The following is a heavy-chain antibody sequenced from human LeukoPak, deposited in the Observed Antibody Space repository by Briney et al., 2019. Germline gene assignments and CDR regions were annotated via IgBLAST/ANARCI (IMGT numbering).Heavy chain of an antibody. CDR3: ARAYCGGDCYYRAFDI. V-gene: IGHV4-34*01. D-gene: IGHD2-21*01. CDR2: INHSGST. CDR1: GGSFSGYY. Sequence: PSETLSLTCAVYGGSFSGYYWSWIRQPPGNGLEWIGEINHSGSTNYNPSLKSRVTISVDTSKNQFSLKLSSVTAADTAVYYCARAYCGGDCYYRAFDIWGQGTMVTVSS. J-gene: IGHJ3*02.